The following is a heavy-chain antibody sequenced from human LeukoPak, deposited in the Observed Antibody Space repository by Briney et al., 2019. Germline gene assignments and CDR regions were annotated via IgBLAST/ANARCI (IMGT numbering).Heavy chain of an antibody. Sequence: GASVKVSCKASGYTFTGYYMHWVRQAPGQGLEWMGWINPNSGGTNYAQKFQGRVTMTRDTSISTAYMELSRLRSDDTPVYYCARGLNYYDSSGIDYWGQGTLVTVSS. CDR3: ARGLNYYDSSGIDY. CDR1: GYTFTGYY. CDR2: INPNSGGT. V-gene: IGHV1-2*02. J-gene: IGHJ4*02. D-gene: IGHD3-22*01.